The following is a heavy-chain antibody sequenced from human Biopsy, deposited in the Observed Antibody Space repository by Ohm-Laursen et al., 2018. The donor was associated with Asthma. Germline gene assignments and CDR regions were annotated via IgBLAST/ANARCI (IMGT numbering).Heavy chain of an antibody. CDR3: VRAVRNEQWLAPFDY. Sequence: GTLSPTCAVSGDSISSYHWSWIRQSPEKGLEWMGYVYWTGSTNYNPSLKSRITMPVDTSKNRMFLELTSVTAADTAIYYCVRAVRNEQWLAPFDYWGQGKPVTVSS. V-gene: IGHV4-59*01. D-gene: IGHD6-19*01. CDR1: GDSISSYH. CDR2: VYWTGST. J-gene: IGHJ4*02.